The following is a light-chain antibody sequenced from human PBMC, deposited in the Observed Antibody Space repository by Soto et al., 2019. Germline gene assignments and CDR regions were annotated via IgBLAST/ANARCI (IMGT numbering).Light chain of an antibody. CDR3: CSFAGTNTYVV. Sequence: QSVLTQPASVSGSPGQSITISCSGTSSDIGSYNLVSWYQQHPGKAPKLMIYEVNKRPSGVSNRFSGSKSGSTASLTISGLQAEDEADYFCCSFAGTNTYVVFGGGTKVTVL. CDR1: SSDIGSYNL. V-gene: IGLV2-23*02. J-gene: IGLJ2*01. CDR2: EVN.